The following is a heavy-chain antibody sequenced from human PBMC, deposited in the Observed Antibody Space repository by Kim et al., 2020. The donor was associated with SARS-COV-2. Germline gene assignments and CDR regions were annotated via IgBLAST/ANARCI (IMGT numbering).Heavy chain of an antibody. V-gene: IGHV3-11*01. J-gene: IGHJ4*02. CDR2: ISSSGDTI. D-gene: IGHD3-22*01. CDR1: GFSFSDYY. Sequence: GGSLRLSCAASGFSFSDYYMSWIRQAPGKGLECISYISSSGDTIYYADSVKGRFTISRDNAKNSLYLQMNSLRAEDTAVYYCAGVYYYDSSGWVMDYYFDYWGQGTLVTVSS. CDR3: AGVYYYDSSGWVMDYYFDY.